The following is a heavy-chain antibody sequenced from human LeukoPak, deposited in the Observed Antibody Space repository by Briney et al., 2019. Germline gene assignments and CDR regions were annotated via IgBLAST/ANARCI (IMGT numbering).Heavy chain of an antibody. CDR2: INPNSGGT. V-gene: IGHV1-2*02. CDR3: ARSYYGSGSYLGWFDP. J-gene: IGHJ5*02. Sequence: GASVKVSCKASGYTFTSYYMHWVRLAPGQGLEWMGWINPNSGGTNYAQKFQGRVTMTRDTSISTAYMELSRLGSDDTAVYYCARSYYGSGSYLGWFDPWGQGTLVTVSS. CDR1: GYTFTSYY. D-gene: IGHD3-10*01.